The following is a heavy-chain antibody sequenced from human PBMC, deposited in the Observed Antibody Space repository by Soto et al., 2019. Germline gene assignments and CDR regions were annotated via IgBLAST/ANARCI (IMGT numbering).Heavy chain of an antibody. CDR2: INSDGSST. CDR1: GFTFSSYW. Sequence: GSLRLSCAASGFTFSSYWMHWVRQAPGKGLVWVSRINSDGSSTSYADSVKGRFTISRDNAKNTLYLQMNSLRAEDTAVYYCARDVAYYYDSSGYYPQLAYYGMDVWGQGTTVTVSS. V-gene: IGHV3-74*01. D-gene: IGHD3-22*01. J-gene: IGHJ6*02. CDR3: ARDVAYYYDSSGYYPQLAYYGMDV.